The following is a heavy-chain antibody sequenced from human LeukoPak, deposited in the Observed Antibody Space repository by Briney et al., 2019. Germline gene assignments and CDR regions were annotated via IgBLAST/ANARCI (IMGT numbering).Heavy chain of an antibody. V-gene: IGHV3-48*01. J-gene: IGHJ3*01. CDR2: ISSSSSTI. CDR1: GFTFSSYS. D-gene: IGHD1-26*01. Sequence: GGSLRLSCAASGFTFSSYSMNWVRQAPGKGLEWVSYISSSSSTIYYADSVKGRFTISRDNAKNTLYLQMNSLRAEDTAVYYCARRFVGPTTDDAFDVWGQGTMVTVSS. CDR3: ARRFVGPTTDDAFDV.